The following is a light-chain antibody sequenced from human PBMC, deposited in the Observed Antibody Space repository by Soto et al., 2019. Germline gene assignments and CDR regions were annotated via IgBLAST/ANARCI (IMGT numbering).Light chain of an antibody. CDR2: RAS. J-gene: IGKJ1*01. CDR3: QQCGSAPLT. Sequence: NVLTQSPRTLSLSPGQRATLSCRASQSLSGNYLAWYQQKPGQAPRVLIYRASIRATGISDRFSGSGSGTEFTLTISRLEPEGFAVYYCQQCGSAPLTFGQGTKVDIK. V-gene: IGKV3-20*01. CDR1: QSLSGNY.